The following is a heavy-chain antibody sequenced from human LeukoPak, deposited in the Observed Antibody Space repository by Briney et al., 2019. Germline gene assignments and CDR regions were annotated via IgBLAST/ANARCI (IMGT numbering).Heavy chain of an antibody. CDR2: IYYSGST. D-gene: IGHD6-13*01. J-gene: IGHJ4*02. Sequence: PSETLSLTCTVSGGSISSYYWSWIRQPPGKGLEWIGYIYYSGSTNYNPSLKSRVTISVDTSKNQFSLKLSSVTAADTAVYYCAVIAAAGTDDYWGQGTLVTVSS. V-gene: IGHV4-59*01. CDR1: GGSISSYY. CDR3: AVIAAAGTDDY.